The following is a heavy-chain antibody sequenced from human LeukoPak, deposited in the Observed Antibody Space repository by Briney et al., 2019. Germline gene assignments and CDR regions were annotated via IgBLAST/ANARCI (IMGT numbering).Heavy chain of an antibody. CDR1: GYTFTGYY. Sequence: ASVKVSCKASGYTFTGYYMHWVRQAPGQGLEWMGWINPNSGGTNYAQKFQGRVTMTRDTSISTAYMELSRLRSDDTAVYYCARGLKAMATILEAFHIWGQGTMVTVSS. V-gene: IGHV1-2*02. CDR3: ARGLKAMATILEAFHI. CDR2: INPNSGGT. J-gene: IGHJ3*02. D-gene: IGHD5-24*01.